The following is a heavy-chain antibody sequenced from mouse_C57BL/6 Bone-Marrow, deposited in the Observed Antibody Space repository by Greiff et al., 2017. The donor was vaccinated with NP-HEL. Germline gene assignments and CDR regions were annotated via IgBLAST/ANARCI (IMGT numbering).Heavy chain of an antibody. CDR1: GYAFSSYW. V-gene: IGHV1-80*01. J-gene: IGHJ4*01. CDR3: ARPPYYGSSYDAMDY. CDR2: IYPGDGDT. D-gene: IGHD1-1*01. Sequence: QVQLQQSGAELVKPGASVKISCKASGYAFSSYWMNWVKQRPGKGLEWIGQIYPGDGDTNYNGKFKGKATLTADKSSSTAYMQLSSLTSEDSAVYFCARPPYYGSSYDAMDYWGQGTSVTVSS.